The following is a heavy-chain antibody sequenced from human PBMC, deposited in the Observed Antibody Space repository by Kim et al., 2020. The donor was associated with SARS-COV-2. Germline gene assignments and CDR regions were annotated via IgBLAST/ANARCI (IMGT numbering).Heavy chain of an antibody. D-gene: IGHD6-13*01. V-gene: IGHV3-21*01. CDR2: SYI. J-gene: IGHJ4*02. CDR3: ARYSSPTDY. Sequence: SYIYYADSVKGRFTISRDNAKNSLYLQMNSLRAEDTAVYYCARYSSPTDYWGQGTLVTVSS.